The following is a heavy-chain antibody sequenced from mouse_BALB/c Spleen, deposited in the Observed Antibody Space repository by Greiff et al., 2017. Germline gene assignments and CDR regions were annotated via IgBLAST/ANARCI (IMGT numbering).Heavy chain of an antibody. CDR3: AGNLAWFAY. J-gene: IGHJ3*01. CDR1: GFSLTSYG. V-gene: IGHV2-2*02. CDR2: IWSGGST. Sequence: VQRVESGPGLVQPSQSLSITCTVSGFSLTSYGVHWVRQSPGKGLEWLGVIWSGGSTDYNAAFISRLSISKDNSKSQVFFKMNSLQANDTAIYYCAGNLAWFAYWGQGTLVTVSA.